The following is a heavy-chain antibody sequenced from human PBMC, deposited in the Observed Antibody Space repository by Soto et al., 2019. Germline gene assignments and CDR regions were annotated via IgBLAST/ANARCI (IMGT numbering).Heavy chain of an antibody. Sequence: SETLFLTCAVSSGSIISSNWWSWVRQPPGKGLEWIGEIYHSGSTNYNPSLKSRVTISVDTSKNQFSLKLSSVTAADTAVYYCARHESDFDYWGQGTLVTVSS. V-gene: IGHV4-4*02. CDR1: SGSIISSNW. CDR2: IYHSGST. J-gene: IGHJ4*02. CDR3: ARHESDFDY.